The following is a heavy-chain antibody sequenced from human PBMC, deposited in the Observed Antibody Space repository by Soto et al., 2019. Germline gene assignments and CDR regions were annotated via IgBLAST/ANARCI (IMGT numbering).Heavy chain of an antibody. J-gene: IGHJ5*02. CDR3: VRSSGSQPRAGWFDP. CDR2: IGGSGDGT. CDR1: GFTFDGYA. D-gene: IGHD1-26*01. V-gene: IGHV3-23*01. Sequence: GGSLRLSCAASGFTFDGYAMSWVRQAPGKGLQWVSTIGGSGDGTYYADSVKGRFTISRDNSKNTLYLQMNSLRPEDTAIYYCVRSSGSQPRAGWFDPWGQGTLVTVSS.